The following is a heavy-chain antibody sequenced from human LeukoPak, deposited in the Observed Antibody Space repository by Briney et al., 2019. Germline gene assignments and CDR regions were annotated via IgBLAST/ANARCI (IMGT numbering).Heavy chain of an antibody. D-gene: IGHD5-18*01. V-gene: IGHV4-31*11. CDR1: GGSFSGYY. CDR3: ARGGGGYSYGYLDY. CDR2: IYYSGST. J-gene: IGHJ4*02. Sequence: SETLSLTCAVYGGSFSGYYWSWIRQHPGKGLEWIGYIYYSGSTYYNPSLKSRVTISVDTSKNQFSLKLSSVTAADTAVYYCARGGGGYSYGYLDYWGQGTLVTVSS.